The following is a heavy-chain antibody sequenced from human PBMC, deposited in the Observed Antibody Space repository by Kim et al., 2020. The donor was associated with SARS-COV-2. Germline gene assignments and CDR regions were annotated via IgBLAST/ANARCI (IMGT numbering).Heavy chain of an antibody. CDR2: ISDCGTIM. D-gene: IGHD6-13*01. V-gene: IGHV3-11*01. Sequence: GGSLRLSCAASGFTFTDDFMSWIRQAPGKGLEWISYISDCGTIMYHADSVKGRFSVSMAPSPPSLSLPLPRLIGADPAVYYCARVAGSSVDYWGQGTLF. CDR1: GFTFTDDF. J-gene: IGHJ4*02. CDR3: ARVAGSSVDY.